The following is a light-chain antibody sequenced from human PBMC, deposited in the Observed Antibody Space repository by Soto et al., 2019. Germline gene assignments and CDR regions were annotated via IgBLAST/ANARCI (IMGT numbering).Light chain of an antibody. CDR2: GAS. Sequence: EIVMTQSPATLSVSPGGRATLSCRASQSISDTLAWYQQKPGQAPRLLIYGASRRATVFPARFSGSGSGTDFTLTISSLQSEDVAVYYCQQYDNWPWTFGQGTKVEI. CDR1: QSISDT. CDR3: QQYDNWPWT. V-gene: IGKV3-15*01. J-gene: IGKJ1*01.